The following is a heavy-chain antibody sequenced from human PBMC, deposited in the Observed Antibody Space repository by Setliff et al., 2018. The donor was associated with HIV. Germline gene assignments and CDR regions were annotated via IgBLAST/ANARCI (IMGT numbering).Heavy chain of an antibody. J-gene: IGHJ4*02. CDR2: VYYSGST. D-gene: IGHD6-13*01. CDR3: ATRPADSKWYGVFDY. V-gene: IGHV4-59*08. Sequence: SETLSLTCTVSGGSISSYYWSWIRQPPGKGLEWIGYVYYSGSTKYNPSLKSRVTISVDTSKNQFSLKLNSVTAADTAVYYCATRPADSKWYGVFDYWGQGTLVTVSS. CDR1: GGSISSYY.